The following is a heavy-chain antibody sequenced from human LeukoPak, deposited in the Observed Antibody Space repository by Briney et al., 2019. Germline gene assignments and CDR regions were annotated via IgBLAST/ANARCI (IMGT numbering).Heavy chain of an antibody. V-gene: IGHV3-21*01. Sequence: GGSLRLSCAASGFTFSDYGMSWVRQAPGKGLEWVSSISTTSSYIYYADSVKGRFTISRDNAKNSLYLQMNSLRAEDTAVYYCARDFGSSGYIPNNWFDPWGQGTLVTVSS. CDR1: GFTFSDYG. J-gene: IGHJ5*02. D-gene: IGHD3-22*01. CDR3: ARDFGSSGYIPNNWFDP. CDR2: ISTTSSYI.